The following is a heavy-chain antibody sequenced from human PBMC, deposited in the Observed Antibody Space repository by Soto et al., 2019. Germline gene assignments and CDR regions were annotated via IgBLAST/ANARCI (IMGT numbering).Heavy chain of an antibody. D-gene: IGHD4-17*01. J-gene: IGHJ4*02. CDR3: AKGSTLITVTGYFDY. Sequence: GGSLRLSCAASGFTFDDFAIHWVRQAPGKGLEWVSGISWNSGTIDYADSVKGRFTISRDNAKNSLYLQMNSLTTEDTALYYCAKGSTLITVTGYFDYWGQGTLVTVSS. V-gene: IGHV3-9*01. CDR1: GFTFDDFA. CDR2: ISWNSGTI.